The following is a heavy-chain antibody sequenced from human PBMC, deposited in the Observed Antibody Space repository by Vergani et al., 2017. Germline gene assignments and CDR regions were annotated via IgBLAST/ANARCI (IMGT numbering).Heavy chain of an antibody. D-gene: IGHD2-15*01. CDR3: ARHKVAQYYFDY. CDR1: GGSISSYY. V-gene: IGHV4-59*08. Sequence: QVQLQESGPGLVKPSETLSLTCTVSGGSISSYYWSWIRQPPGKGLEWIGYIYYSGSTNYNPSLKSRVTISVDTSKNQFSLKLSSVTAADTAVYYCARHKVAQYYFDYWGQGTLVTVSS. CDR2: IYYSGST. J-gene: IGHJ4*02.